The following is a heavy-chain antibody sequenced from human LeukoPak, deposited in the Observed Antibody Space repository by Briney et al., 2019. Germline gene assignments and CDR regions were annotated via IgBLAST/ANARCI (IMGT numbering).Heavy chain of an antibody. J-gene: IGHJ4*02. V-gene: IGHV1-69*13. CDR2: IIPIFGTA. Sequence: EASVKVSCKASGGTFSSYAISWVRQAPGQGLECMGGIIPIFGTANYAQKFQGRVTITADESTSTAYMELSSLRSEDTAVYYCAGAVYSSGWTGIDYWGQGTLVTVSS. CDR3: AGAVYSSGWTGIDY. CDR1: GGTFSSYA. D-gene: IGHD6-19*01.